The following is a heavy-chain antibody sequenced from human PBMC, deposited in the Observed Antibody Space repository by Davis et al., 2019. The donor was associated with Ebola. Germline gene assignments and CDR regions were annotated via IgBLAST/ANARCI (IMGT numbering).Heavy chain of an antibody. V-gene: IGHV1-58*01. Sequence: SVKVSCKVSGVRFSTSAVQWVRQARGQRLEWMGWIVLGNGNTDFAQEMQGRLIITRDMATSTVYMELSSLRSEDTAMYYCATYCGGDCNSGGYWGQGTLVTVSS. CDR2: IVLGNGNT. J-gene: IGHJ4*02. D-gene: IGHD2-21*01. CDR1: GVRFSTSA. CDR3: ATYCGGDCNSGGY.